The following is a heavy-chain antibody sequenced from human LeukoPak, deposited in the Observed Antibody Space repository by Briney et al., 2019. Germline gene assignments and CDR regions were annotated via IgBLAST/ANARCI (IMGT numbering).Heavy chain of an antibody. CDR1: GFTFSSYA. J-gene: IGHJ4*02. CDR2: ISTSGGST. V-gene: IGHV3-23*01. Sequence: GGSLRLSCAASGFTFSSYAMSWVRQAPGKGLEWVSAISTSGGSTYYADSVKGRLAISRDNSKNTLYLQMTSLRAEDTAVYYCAKGLGSGWYEDYWGQGTLVTVSS. CDR3: AKGLGSGWYEDY. D-gene: IGHD6-19*01.